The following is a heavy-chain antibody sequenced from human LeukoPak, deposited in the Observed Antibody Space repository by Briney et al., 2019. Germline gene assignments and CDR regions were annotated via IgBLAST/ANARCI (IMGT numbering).Heavy chain of an antibody. V-gene: IGHV4-59*08. CDR3: ARHVLRGTRIAARPGRPGGSKVAFDI. J-gene: IGHJ3*02. D-gene: IGHD6-6*01. CDR1: GGSISRYY. CDR2: INHSGST. Sequence: KPSETLSLTCTVSGGSISRYYWSWIRQPPGKGLEWIGYINHSGSTNYNPSLKSRVTISVDTSKNQFSLKLSSVTAADTAVYYCARHVLRGTRIAARPGRPGGSKVAFDIWGQGTMVTVSS.